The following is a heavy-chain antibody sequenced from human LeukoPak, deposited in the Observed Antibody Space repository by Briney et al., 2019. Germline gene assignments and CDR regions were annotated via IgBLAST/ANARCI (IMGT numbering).Heavy chain of an antibody. CDR2: ISYDGSNK. Sequence: PGRSLRLSCAASRFTFSSYAMHWVRQAPGKGLEWVAVISYDGSNKYYADSVKGRFTISRDNSKNTLYLQMHSLSAEDTAVYYCAAAAAGISRAFDIWGQGTMVTVSS. J-gene: IGHJ3*02. CDR1: RFTFSSYA. D-gene: IGHD6-13*01. V-gene: IGHV3-30-3*01. CDR3: AAAAAGISRAFDI.